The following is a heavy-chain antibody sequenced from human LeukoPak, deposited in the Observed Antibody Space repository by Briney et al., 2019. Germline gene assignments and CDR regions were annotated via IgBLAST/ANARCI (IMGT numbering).Heavy chain of an antibody. J-gene: IGHJ3*02. CDR3: ARVYSSSGFDI. V-gene: IGHV4-4*07. CDR1: GGSIGSYY. CDR2: IYTSGST. D-gene: IGHD6-13*01. Sequence: SETLSLTCTGSGGSIGSYYWSWIGQPAGKGLEWIGRIYTSGSTNYNPSLKSRVTMSVDTSKNQFSLKVSSVTAADTAVYYCARVYSSSGFDIWGQGTMVTVSS.